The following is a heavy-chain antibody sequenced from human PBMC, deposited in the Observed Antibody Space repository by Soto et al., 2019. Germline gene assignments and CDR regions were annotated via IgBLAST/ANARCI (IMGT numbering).Heavy chain of an antibody. CDR2: IYSGGDT. Sequence: GGSLRLSCAVSGFSVANNYVSWVRQAPGKGLEWVSVIYSGGDTDYADSVRGRFTVSRDTFKNTLYLQMNSLRAEDSAIYYCTRDSSYYGSGRGVLDYWGRGTLVTVSS. V-gene: IGHV3-66*01. CDR3: TRDSSYYGSGRGVLDY. CDR1: GFSVANNY. J-gene: IGHJ4*02. D-gene: IGHD3-10*01.